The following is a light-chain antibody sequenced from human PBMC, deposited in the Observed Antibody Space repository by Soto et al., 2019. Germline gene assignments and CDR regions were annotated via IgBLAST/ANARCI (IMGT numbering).Light chain of an antibody. J-gene: IGLJ1*01. CDR1: SSDVGGYNY. Sequence: QSALTQPASVSGSPGQSISISCTGTSSDVGGYNYVSWFQQHPGKAPKLMIYEVNNRPSGVSNRFSGSKSGTTASLTISGLQAEDEADYYCSSYTSRSTLAVFGTGTKLTVL. CDR3: SSYTSRSTLAV. CDR2: EVN. V-gene: IGLV2-14*01.